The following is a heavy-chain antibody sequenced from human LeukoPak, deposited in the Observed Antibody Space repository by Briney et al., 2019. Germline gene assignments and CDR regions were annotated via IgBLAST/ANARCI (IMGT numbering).Heavy chain of an antibody. CDR2: ISIGGDTT. J-gene: IGHJ4*02. D-gene: IGHD2-15*01. CDR1: GFTFSSHG. CDR3: ARDDIATYDY. Sequence: GGSLRLSCAASGFTFSSHGMCWVRQAPGRGLEWVSSISIGGDTTYSDSVKGRFTISRNNSKNTLYLQMNSLRAEDTAVYYCARDDIATYDYWGQGTLVTVSS. V-gene: IGHV3-23*01.